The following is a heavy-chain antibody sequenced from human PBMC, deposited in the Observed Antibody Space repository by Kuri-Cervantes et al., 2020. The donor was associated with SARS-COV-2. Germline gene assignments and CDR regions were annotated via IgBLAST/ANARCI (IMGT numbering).Heavy chain of an antibody. CDR2: ISSGSDYI. Sequence: GGSLRLSCSVSGFTFADYWMAWVRQAPGRGLEWVSSISSGSDYIYYADSVKGRFSVSRDNAENSLSLQMNSLTAGDTAVYYCARDRGYCDGGGCYSTGFSFDYWGQGALVTVSS. V-gene: IGHV3-21*01. CDR3: ARDRGYCDGGGCYSTGFSFDY. D-gene: IGHD2-15*01. J-gene: IGHJ4*02. CDR1: GFTFADYW.